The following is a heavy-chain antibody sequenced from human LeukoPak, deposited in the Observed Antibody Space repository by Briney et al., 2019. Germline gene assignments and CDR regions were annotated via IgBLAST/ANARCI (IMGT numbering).Heavy chain of an antibody. J-gene: IGHJ4*02. CDR1: SGSINTSNYY. D-gene: IGHD3-10*01. CDR3: ARHEGSTMVRGVGDY. Sequence: SETLSLTCTVSSGSINTSNYYWGWIRQPPGKGLEWIGNIFYRGGTYYSPSLKSRVTISLDTSRNQFSLNLSSVTAADTAVYYCARHEGSTMVRGVGDYWGQGTLVTVSS. CDR2: IFYRGGT. V-gene: IGHV4-39*01.